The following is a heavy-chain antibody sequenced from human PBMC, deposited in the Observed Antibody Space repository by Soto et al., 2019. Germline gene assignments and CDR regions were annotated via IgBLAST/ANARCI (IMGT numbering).Heavy chain of an antibody. CDR1: GFTFIIYW. CDR2: INGDGSAT. Sequence: VQLVESGGVLVQPGGSLRLSCAASGFTFIIYWMHWVRQAPGKGLVWVSRINGDGSATNYEVSVKGRFTISKDNAKNTLYLQVNSLRAEDTAVYFCAIGFYRDYGHDYWGQGTLVTVSS. CDR3: AIGFYRDYGHDY. V-gene: IGHV3-74*01. D-gene: IGHD3-10*01. J-gene: IGHJ4*02.